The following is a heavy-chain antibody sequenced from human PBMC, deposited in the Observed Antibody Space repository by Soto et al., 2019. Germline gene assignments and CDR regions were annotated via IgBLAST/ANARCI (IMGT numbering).Heavy chain of an antibody. D-gene: IGHD5-18*01. CDR3: TRGDGIQLSSLAGRYFYYTMDV. V-gene: IGHV4-59*01. CDR1: GGSISTYY. CDR2: IYFSGTT. J-gene: IGHJ6*02. Sequence: NPSETLSLTCSVSGGSISTYYWSWIRQPPGKGLEWIGYIYFSGTTTYNPSLQSRVTISVDTSQNQFSLQISSVTAADTAVYYCTRGDGIQLSSLAGRYFYYTMDVWGQGTTVTVSS.